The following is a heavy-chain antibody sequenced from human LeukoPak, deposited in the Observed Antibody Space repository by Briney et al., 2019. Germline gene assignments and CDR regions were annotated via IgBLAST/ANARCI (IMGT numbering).Heavy chain of an antibody. Sequence: SETPSLTCTVSGSSISSSSYYWGWIRQPPGKGLEWIGSIYYSGSTYYNPSLKSRVTISVDTSKNQFSLKLSSVTAADTAVYYCASESRCSSTSCSPYCYYMDVWGKGTTVTVSS. J-gene: IGHJ6*03. CDR2: IYYSGST. V-gene: IGHV4-39*07. D-gene: IGHD2-2*01. CDR1: GSSISSSSYY. CDR3: ASESRCSSTSCSPYCYYMDV.